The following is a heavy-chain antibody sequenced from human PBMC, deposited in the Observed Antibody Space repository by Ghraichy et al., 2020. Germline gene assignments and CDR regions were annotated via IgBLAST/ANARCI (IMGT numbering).Heavy chain of an antibody. CDR2: TFHSGNT. CDR1: GGAISSGGYY. J-gene: IGHJ6*02. CDR3: AKDHSSTPGQMDV. V-gene: IGHV4-31*03. D-gene: IGHD6-19*01. Sequence: LRLSCTVSGGAISSGGYYWSWIRQRPGKGLEWIGYTFHSGNTYYNPSLRSRVTISADTSKNQFSLRVSSVTAADTAVYYCAKDHSSTPGQMDVWGQGTTVTVSS.